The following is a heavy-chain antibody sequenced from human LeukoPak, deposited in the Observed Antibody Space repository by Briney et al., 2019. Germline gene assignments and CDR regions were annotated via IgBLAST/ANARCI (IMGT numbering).Heavy chain of an antibody. CDR3: AKDLSPLYYYYGMDV. V-gene: IGHV3-23*01. J-gene: IGHJ6*02. CDR1: GFTFSSYA. Sequence: HPGGSLRLSCAASGFTFSSYAMSWVRQAPGKGLEWVSAISGSGGSTYYADSVKGRFTISRDNSKNTLYLQMNSLSAEDTAVYYCAKDLSPLYYYYGMDVWGQGTTVTVSS. CDR2: ISGSGGST.